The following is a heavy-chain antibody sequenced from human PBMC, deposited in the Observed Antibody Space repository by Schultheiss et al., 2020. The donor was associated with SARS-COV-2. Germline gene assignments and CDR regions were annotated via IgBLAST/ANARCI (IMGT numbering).Heavy chain of an antibody. CDR1: GGSISSSSYY. D-gene: IGHD2-2*01. CDR3: ARYQLPSVEAFDI. Sequence: SETLSLTCTVSGGSISSSSYYWGWIRQPPGKGLEWIGYIYYSGSTNYNPSLKSRVTISVDTSKNQFSLKLSSVTAADTAVYYCARYQLPSVEAFDIWGQGTMVTVSS. V-gene: IGHV4-61*05. CDR2: IYYSGST. J-gene: IGHJ3*02.